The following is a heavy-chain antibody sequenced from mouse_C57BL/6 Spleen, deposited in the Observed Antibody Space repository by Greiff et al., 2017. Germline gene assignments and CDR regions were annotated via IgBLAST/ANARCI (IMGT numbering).Heavy chain of an antibody. D-gene: IGHD4-1*01. CDR3: ARGGSNWGFDY. V-gene: IGHV1-26*01. CDR1: GYTFTDYY. J-gene: IGHJ2*01. Sequence: EVQLQQSGPELVKPGASVKISCKASGYTFTDYYMNWVKQSHGKSLEWIGDINPNNGGTSYNQKFKGKATLTVDKSSSTAYMELRSLTSEDSAVYYCARGGSNWGFDYWGQGTTLTVSS. CDR2: INPNNGGT.